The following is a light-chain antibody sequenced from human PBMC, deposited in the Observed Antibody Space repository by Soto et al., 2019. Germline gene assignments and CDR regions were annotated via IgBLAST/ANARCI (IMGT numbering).Light chain of an antibody. V-gene: IGKV3D-15*01. CDR3: QQYNKWPPFT. CDR1: QSSNLG. Sequence: EIFITPSPATLSVSPEETATLSCTVSQSSNLGLAWYRQKPGQAPRLLLYGASTRAPGTPAWLSGSGSGTKFTLTTSSLQSEDFALNYCQQYNKWPPFTFGQGTRLEIK. CDR2: GAS. J-gene: IGKJ5*01.